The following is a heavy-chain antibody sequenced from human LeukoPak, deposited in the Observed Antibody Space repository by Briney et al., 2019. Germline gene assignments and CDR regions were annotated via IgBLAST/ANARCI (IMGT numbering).Heavy chain of an antibody. V-gene: IGHV1-46*01. J-gene: IGHJ6*02. CDR3: ARDHGIAVAGYYYGMDV. CDR2: INPSGGST. Sequence: ASVKVSCKASGYRFIDYYIHWVRQAPGQGLEWMGIINPSGGSTSYAQKFQGRVTMTRDTSTSTVYMELSSLRSEDTAVYYCARDHGIAVAGYYYGMDVWGQGATVTVSS. D-gene: IGHD6-19*01. CDR1: GYRFIDYY.